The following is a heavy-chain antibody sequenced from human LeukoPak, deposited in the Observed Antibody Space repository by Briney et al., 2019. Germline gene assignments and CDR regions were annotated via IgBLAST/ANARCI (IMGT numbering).Heavy chain of an antibody. CDR3: AKLPTRYNSFEDY. J-gene: IGHJ4*02. CDR2: ISGSGGST. V-gene: IGHV3-23*01. Sequence: GGSLRLSCAASGFTFSSYSMNWVRQAPGKELEWVSGISGSGGSTYYTDSVKGRFTIFRDNSKNTVYLQMNSLRAEDTAVYYCAKLPTRYNSFEDYWGQGTLVTVSS. CDR1: GFTFSSYS. D-gene: IGHD6-19*01.